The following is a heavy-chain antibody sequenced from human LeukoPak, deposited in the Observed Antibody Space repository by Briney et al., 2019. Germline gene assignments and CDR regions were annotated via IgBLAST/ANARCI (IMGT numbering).Heavy chain of an antibody. J-gene: IGHJ5*02. V-gene: IGHV1-69*05. D-gene: IGHD3-3*01. CDR2: IIPIFGTA. CDR1: GGTFSSYA. CDR3: AGRLRDRIFGVVTKFDP. Sequence: ASVKVSCKASGGTFSSYAISWVRQAPGQGLEWMGGIIPIFGTANYAQKFQGRVTITTDESRSTAYMELSSLRSEDTAVYYCAGRLRDRIFGVVTKFDPWGQGTLVTVSS.